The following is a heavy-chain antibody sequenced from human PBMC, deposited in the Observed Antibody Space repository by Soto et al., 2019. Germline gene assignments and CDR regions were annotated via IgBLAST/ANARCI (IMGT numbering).Heavy chain of an antibody. V-gene: IGHV3-30-3*01. CDR1: GFTLSSHA. J-gene: IGHJ4*02. Sequence: QVQLVESGGGVVQPGRSLRLSCAVSGFTLSSHAMHWVRQAPGKGLEWVALILSDGSNKYYADSVKGRFTTSRDNSKNTMYLQMTSLSVADTAVYYCARDVEGGSDCALGYWGQGALVTVSS. CDR2: ILSDGSNK. D-gene: IGHD1-26*01. CDR3: ARDVEGGSDCALGY.